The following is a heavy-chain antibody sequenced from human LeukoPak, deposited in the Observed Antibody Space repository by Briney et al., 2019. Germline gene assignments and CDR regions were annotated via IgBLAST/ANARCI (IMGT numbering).Heavy chain of an antibody. J-gene: IGHJ5*02. CDR1: GYSISSYY. Sequence: SETLSLTCTVSGYSISSYYWSWIRQPAGKGLEWIGRIYTSGSTNYNPSLKSRVTMSVDTSKNQFSLKLSSVTAADTAVYYCAREGVSSSWYWFDPWGQGTLVTVSS. CDR3: AREGVSSSWYWFDP. V-gene: IGHV4-4*07. D-gene: IGHD6-13*01. CDR2: IYTSGST.